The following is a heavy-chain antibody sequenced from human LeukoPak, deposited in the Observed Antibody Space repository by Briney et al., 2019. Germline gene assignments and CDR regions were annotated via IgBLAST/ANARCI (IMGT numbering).Heavy chain of an antibody. V-gene: IGHV3-30*18. D-gene: IGHD1-7*01. Sequence: GGSLRLSCAASGFTFSSYGMHWVRQAPGKGLEWVAVISYDGSDKYYADSVKGRFTISRGNSKNTLYLQMNGLRAEDTAVYYCAKIRVIFNWNYAYYFDYWGQGSLVTVSS. J-gene: IGHJ4*02. CDR1: GFTFSSYG. CDR2: ISYDGSDK. CDR3: AKIRVIFNWNYAYYFDY.